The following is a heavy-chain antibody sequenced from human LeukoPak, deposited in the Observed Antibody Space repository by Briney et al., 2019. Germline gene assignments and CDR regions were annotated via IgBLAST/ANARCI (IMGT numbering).Heavy chain of an antibody. J-gene: IGHJ4*02. CDR3: ARELRGTFDY. CDR1: GFTFSSYA. CDR2: ISYDGSNK. Sequence: GRSLRLSCAASGFTFSSYAMHWVRQAPGKGLEWVAVISYDGSNKYYADSVKGRFTISRDNSKNTLYLQMNSLRAEDTAVYYCARELRGTFDYWGQGTLVTVSS. D-gene: IGHD1-26*01. V-gene: IGHV3-30*04.